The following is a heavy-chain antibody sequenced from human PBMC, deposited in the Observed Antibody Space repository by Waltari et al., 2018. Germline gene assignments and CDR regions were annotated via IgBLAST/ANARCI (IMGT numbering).Heavy chain of an antibody. Sequence: QVQLVQSGAEVKKPGASVKVSCKASGYTFTSYGISWVRQAPGQGLGWMGWISAYNGNTNYAQKLQGRVTMTTDTSTSTAYMELRGLRSDDTAVYYCARRRYSSSWFGMLHYYGMDVWGQGTTVTVSS. J-gene: IGHJ6*02. CDR1: GYTFTSYG. D-gene: IGHD6-13*01. CDR2: ISAYNGNT. CDR3: ARRRYSSSWFGMLHYYGMDV. V-gene: IGHV1-18*01.